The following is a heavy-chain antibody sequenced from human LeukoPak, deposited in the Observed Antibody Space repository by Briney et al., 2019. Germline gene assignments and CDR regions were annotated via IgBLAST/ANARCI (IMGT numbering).Heavy chain of an antibody. CDR3: AKGPVGWSLYYFDY. CDR1: GFTFSSYA. Sequence: GGSLRLSCAASGFTFSSYAMSWVRQAPAKGLECVSGISGSGGSTYYADSVKGRFTISRDNSKNPLYLQMNSLRDEDTAVYYCAKGPVGWSLYYFDYWGQGTLLTVSS. V-gene: IGHV3-23*01. D-gene: IGHD1-26*01. CDR2: ISGSGGST. J-gene: IGHJ4*02.